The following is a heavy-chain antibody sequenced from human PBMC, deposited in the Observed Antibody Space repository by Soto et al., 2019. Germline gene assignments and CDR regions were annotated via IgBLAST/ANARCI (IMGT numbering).Heavy chain of an antibody. CDR1: GDSVFSNSVA. D-gene: IGHD2-15*01. V-gene: IGHV6-1*01. CDR2: TYYRSEWYN. Sequence: PSQTPSLTCAISGDSVFSNSVASNCIRHSPSRGLEWLGRTYYRSEWYNDHAVSVKSRITINPDTSKNQFSLQLFSVTREVTAVYYCAREKETPRDSVFDLWDQGTMVTVS. CDR3: AREKETPRDSVFDL. J-gene: IGHJ3*01.